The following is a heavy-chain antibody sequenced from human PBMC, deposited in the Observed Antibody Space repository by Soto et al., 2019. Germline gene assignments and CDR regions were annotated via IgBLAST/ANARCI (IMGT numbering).Heavy chain of an antibody. D-gene: IGHD3-16*01. CDR1: GYIFFNYR. V-gene: IGHV1-18*01. CDR2: ISPYSGNT. J-gene: IGHJ6*02. Sequence: QVQLVQSGDEVRKPGSSVKVSCKASGYIFFNYRIPWVRQAPGQGLEWMGWISPYSGNTHYGSKVQGRLSMPTDTSTSTAYMDLGSLTSDDTAVYYCAMVDNYVTPTPQDVWGQGTTVTVSS. CDR3: AMVDNYVTPTPQDV.